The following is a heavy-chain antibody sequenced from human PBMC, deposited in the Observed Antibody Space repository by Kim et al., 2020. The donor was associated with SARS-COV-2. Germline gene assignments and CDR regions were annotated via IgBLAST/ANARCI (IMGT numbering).Heavy chain of an antibody. CDR3: VSGYYDSSGNYPGYFAL. V-gene: IGHV3-23*01. CDR1: ELTFTTYI. Sequence: GGSLRLSCAASELTFTTYIMNWVRQAPGKGLEWVSSITGSGGTTYYADSVKGQFTISRDNSENTLYLQMNDLRVEDTAMYYCVSGYYDSSGNYPGYFALWGRGTLVTGSS. D-gene: IGHD3-22*01. CDR2: ITGSGGTT. J-gene: IGHJ2*01.